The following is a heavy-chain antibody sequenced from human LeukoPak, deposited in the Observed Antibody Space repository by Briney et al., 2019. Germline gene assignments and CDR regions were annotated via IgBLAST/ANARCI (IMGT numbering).Heavy chain of an antibody. V-gene: IGHV3-21*01. Sequence: KPGGSLRLSCAASGFTFSTYAMNWVRQAPGKGLEWVSSISSSSSYIYYADSVKGRFTISRDNAKNSLYLQMNSLRAEDTAVYYCARAGGYCSSTSCFATPWDYYYYYGMDVWGQGTTVTVSS. D-gene: IGHD2-2*01. CDR3: ARAGGYCSSTSCFATPWDYYYYYGMDV. CDR2: ISSSSSYI. CDR1: GFTFSTYA. J-gene: IGHJ6*02.